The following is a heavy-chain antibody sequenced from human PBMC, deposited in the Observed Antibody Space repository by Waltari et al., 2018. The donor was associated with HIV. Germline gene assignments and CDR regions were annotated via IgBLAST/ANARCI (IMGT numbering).Heavy chain of an antibody. J-gene: IGHJ4*02. Sequence: QVQLVESGGGVVQPGRSLRLSCAASGFPFSNFAIAWVRQAPGKGLEWVAVIWYDGENKYYADSVKGRFTISRDNSKNTLYLQMNSLRVEDTAVYYCARGGYYYDISGYYHYWGQGTLVTVSS. CDR1: GFPFSNFA. CDR2: IWYDGENK. CDR3: ARGGYYYDISGYYHY. D-gene: IGHD3-22*01. V-gene: IGHV3-33*01.